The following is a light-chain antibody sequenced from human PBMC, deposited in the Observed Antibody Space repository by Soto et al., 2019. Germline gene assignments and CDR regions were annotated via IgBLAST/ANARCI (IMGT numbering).Light chain of an antibody. CDR2: GAS. V-gene: IGKV3-20*01. J-gene: IGKJ1*01. Sequence: EIVLTQSPGTLSLSTGERGTLSCRASQSVSSSNLAWYQQKPGQAPRLLIYGASSRATGIPDRFSGSGSGTDFTLTISRLEPEDFAVYYCQQYGSSPTFGRGTKVDI. CDR1: QSVSSSN. CDR3: QQYGSSPT.